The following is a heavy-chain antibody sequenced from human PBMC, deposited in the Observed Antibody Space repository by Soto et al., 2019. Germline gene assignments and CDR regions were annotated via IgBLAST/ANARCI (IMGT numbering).Heavy chain of an antibody. Sequence: GPLRLPCSASGFTFSSYAMSWVRQAPGKGLEWVSAISGSGGSTYYADSVKGRFTISRDNSKNTLYLQMNSLRAEDTAVYYCAKHQGDPDGGSSDYWGQGTLVTVYS. J-gene: IGHJ4*02. V-gene: IGHV3-23*01. CDR1: GFTFSSYA. CDR3: AKHQGDPDGGSSDY. CDR2: ISGSGGST. D-gene: IGHD3-16*01.